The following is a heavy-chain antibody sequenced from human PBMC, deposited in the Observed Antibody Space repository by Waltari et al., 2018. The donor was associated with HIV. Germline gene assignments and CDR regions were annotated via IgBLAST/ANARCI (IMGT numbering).Heavy chain of an antibody. V-gene: IGHV3-20*01. D-gene: IGHD1-26*01. CDR2: INWNGGST. J-gene: IGHJ4*02. Sequence: EVQLVESGGGVVRPGGSLRLSCAASGSTFYGSGKIWVRQAPGKGLEWVSGINWNGGSTGYADSEKGRFTISRDNAKNSLYLQMNSLRAEDTALYHCARDGRHGFDYWGQGTLVTVSS. CDR1: GSTFYGSG. CDR3: ARDGRHGFDY.